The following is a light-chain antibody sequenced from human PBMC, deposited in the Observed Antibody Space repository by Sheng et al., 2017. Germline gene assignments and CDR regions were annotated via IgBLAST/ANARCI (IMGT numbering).Light chain of an antibody. V-gene: IGKV1D-12*01. CDR3: LQDYNSPYT. CDR2: GTS. J-gene: IGKJ2*01. CDR1: QGISSW. Sequence: DIQMTQSPSSVSASVGDRVIITCRASQGISSWIAWYQQKPGKAPKLLIFGTSFLQSGVPSRFSGSGSGTDFTLTISSLQPEDFATYYCLQDYNSPYTFGQGTKLEI.